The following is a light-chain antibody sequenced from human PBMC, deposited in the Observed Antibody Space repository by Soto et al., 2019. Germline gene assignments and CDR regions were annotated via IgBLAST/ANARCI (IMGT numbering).Light chain of an antibody. CDR2: GAS. CDR1: PSVSSN. V-gene: IGKV3-15*01. CDR3: QQSYSTPTWT. Sequence: VMTQSEATVSVSPAASVTLSCRDSPSVSSNLAWYQQKPGQAPRLLIYGASTRATGIPARFSGSGSGTDFTLTISSLQPEDFATYYCQQSYSTPTWTFGQGTKVDNK. J-gene: IGKJ1*01.